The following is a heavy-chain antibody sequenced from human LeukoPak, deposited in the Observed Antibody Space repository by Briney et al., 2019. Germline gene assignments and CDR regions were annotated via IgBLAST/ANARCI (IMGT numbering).Heavy chain of an antibody. Sequence: SETLSLTCTVSGGSISSCYWSWIRQPAGKGLEWIGRIYTSGSTNYNPSLKSRVTMSVDTSKNQFSLKLSSVTAADTAVYYCARGALGRLVGGYMDVWGKGTTVTVSS. CDR3: ARGALGRLVGGYMDV. CDR2: IYTSGST. D-gene: IGHD2-15*01. V-gene: IGHV4-4*07. J-gene: IGHJ6*03. CDR1: GGSISSCY.